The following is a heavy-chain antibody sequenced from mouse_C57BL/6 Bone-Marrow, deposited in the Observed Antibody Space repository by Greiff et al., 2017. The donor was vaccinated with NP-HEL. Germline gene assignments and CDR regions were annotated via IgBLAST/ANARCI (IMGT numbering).Heavy chain of an antibody. J-gene: IGHJ2*01. CDR3: ASWDVDY. Sequence: VQLQQPGAELVKPGASVKLSCKASGYTFTSYWMQWVKQRPGQGLEWIGEIDPSDSYTNYNQKFKGKATLTVDTSSSTAYMQLSSLTSEDSAVYYCASWDVDYWGQGTTLTVSS. D-gene: IGHD4-1*01. V-gene: IGHV1-50*01. CDR1: GYTFTSYW. CDR2: IDPSDSYT.